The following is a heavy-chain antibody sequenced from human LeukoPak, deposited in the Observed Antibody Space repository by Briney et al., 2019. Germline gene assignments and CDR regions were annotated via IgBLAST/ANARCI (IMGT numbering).Heavy chain of an antibody. Sequence: ASVKVSCKASGYTFTSYYMHWVRQAPGQGLEWMGIINPSGGSTSYAQKFQGRATMTRDTSTSTVYMELSSLRSEDTAVYYCARSARQWPFDYWGQGTLVTVSS. V-gene: IGHV1-46*01. J-gene: IGHJ4*02. CDR2: INPSGGST. CDR3: ARSARQWPFDY. CDR1: GYTFTSYY. D-gene: IGHD6-19*01.